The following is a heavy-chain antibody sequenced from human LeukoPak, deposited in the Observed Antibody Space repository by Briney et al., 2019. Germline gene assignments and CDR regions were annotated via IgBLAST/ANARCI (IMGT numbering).Heavy chain of an antibody. CDR2: IYYSGST. Sequence: SETLSLTCTVSGGSISSYYWSWIRQPPGKGLEWIGYIYYSGSTNYNPSLKSRVTISVDTSKNQFSLKLSSVTAADTAVYYCARTVLLSSLNWFDPWAQGTLVTVSS. V-gene: IGHV4-59*01. CDR3: ARTVLLSSLNWFDP. D-gene: IGHD3-10*01. CDR1: GGSISSYY. J-gene: IGHJ5*02.